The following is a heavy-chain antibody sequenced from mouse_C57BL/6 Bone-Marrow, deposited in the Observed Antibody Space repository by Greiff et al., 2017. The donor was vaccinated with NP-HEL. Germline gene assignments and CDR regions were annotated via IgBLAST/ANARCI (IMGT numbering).Heavy chain of an antibody. J-gene: IGHJ2*01. Sequence: VQLKESGPGLVKPSQSLFLTCSITGFPITSGYYWIWIRQSPGKPLEWMGYITHSGETFYNPSLQSPISITRETSKNQFFLQMNSVTTEDTAMYYCAGDRGGGDYWGQGTTLTVSS. CDR1: GFPITSGYY. CDR3: AGDRGGGDY. V-gene: IGHV12-3*01. CDR2: ITHSGET.